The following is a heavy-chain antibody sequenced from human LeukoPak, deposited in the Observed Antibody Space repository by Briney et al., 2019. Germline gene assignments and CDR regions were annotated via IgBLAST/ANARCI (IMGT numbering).Heavy chain of an antibody. J-gene: IGHJ6*03. CDR3: ATEGGEPHQDYYYYMDV. Sequence: PGRSLRLSCAASGFTFSSYGMHWVRQAPGKGLEWVAVISYDGSNKYYADSVKGRFTISRDNSKNTLYLQMDSLRAEDTAVYYCATEGGEPHQDYYYYMDVWGKGTTVTVSS. CDR1: GFTFSSYG. CDR2: ISYDGSNK. V-gene: IGHV3-30*03. D-gene: IGHD3-16*01.